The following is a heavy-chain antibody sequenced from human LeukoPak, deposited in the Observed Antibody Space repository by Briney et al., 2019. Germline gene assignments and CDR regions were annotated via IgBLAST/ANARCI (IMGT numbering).Heavy chain of an antibody. Sequence: KTGGSLRLSCAASGFTFSDYYMSWIRQAPGKGLEWVSDISSSSRYANYADSVKGRFTISRDNAKKSLYLQMNSLRAEDTAVYYCTRDKQQLDDYWGQGTLVTVSS. CDR1: GFTFSDYY. CDR2: ISSSSRYA. V-gene: IGHV3-11*05. D-gene: IGHD1-1*01. J-gene: IGHJ4*02. CDR3: TRDKQQLDDY.